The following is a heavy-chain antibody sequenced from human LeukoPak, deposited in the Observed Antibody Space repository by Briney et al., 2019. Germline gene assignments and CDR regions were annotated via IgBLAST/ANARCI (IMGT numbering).Heavy chain of an antibody. V-gene: IGHV4-34*01. CDR1: GGSFSGYY. J-gene: IGHJ5*02. D-gene: IGHD1-26*01. CDR3: ARSQVGWFDP. CDR2: INHSGST. Sequence: SETLSLTCAVYGGSFSGYYWSWIRQPPGKGLEWIGEINHSGSTNYNPSLKSRVTISVDTSKNQFSLKLSSVTAADTAVYYCARSQVGWFDPWGQGTLVTVSS.